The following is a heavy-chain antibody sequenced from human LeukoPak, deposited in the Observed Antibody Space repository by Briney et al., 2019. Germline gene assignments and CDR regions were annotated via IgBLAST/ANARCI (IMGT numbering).Heavy chain of an antibody. D-gene: IGHD6-19*01. CDR1: GAPISRFY. J-gene: IGHJ4*02. CDR2: IYNGVPT. Sequence: SETLSLTCTASGAPISRFYWSWVRQPPGKGLEWIGNIYNGVPTFFNPSLHSRVTLSVDTSKTHFSLQLASVTAADTAIYYCVQSTGWPGFDYWGQGILVSVSS. CDR3: VQSTGWPGFDY. V-gene: IGHV4-4*09.